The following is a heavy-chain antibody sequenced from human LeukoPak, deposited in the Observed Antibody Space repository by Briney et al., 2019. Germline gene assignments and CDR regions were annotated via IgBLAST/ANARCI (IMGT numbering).Heavy chain of an antibody. Sequence: GASVKVSCKASGYTFTSYGISWVRQAPGQGLEWMGWISAYNGNTNYAQKLQGRVTMTTDTSTSTAYMELRSLRSDDTAVYYCARGVDTAMVDYYYYYGMDVWGQGTMVTVSS. CDR1: GYTFTSYG. CDR2: ISAYNGNT. V-gene: IGHV1-18*01. J-gene: IGHJ6*02. CDR3: ARGVDTAMVDYYYYYGMDV. D-gene: IGHD5-18*01.